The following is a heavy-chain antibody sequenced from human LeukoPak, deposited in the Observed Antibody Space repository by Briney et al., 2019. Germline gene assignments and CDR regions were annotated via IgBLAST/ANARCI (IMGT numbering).Heavy chain of an antibody. CDR1: GDSIRRSDSY. Sequence: PSETLSLTCSVSGDSIRRSDSYWDWIRQPPGKGLEWLGTIYYSGRTYYSPSLNSRVTMSVDTSSNQFSLNLRSVTAADTAVYYCARRRYYDGSGYLEWGQGTLLSVSS. V-gene: IGHV4-39*01. J-gene: IGHJ1*01. CDR2: IYYSGRT. CDR3: ARRRYYDGSGYLE. D-gene: IGHD3-22*01.